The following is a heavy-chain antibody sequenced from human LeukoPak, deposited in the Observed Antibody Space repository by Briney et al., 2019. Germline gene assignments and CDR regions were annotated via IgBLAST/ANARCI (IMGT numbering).Heavy chain of an antibody. Sequence: GGSLRLSCAASGFTFSSYGMHWVRQAPGKGLEWVAVISYDGSNKYYADSVKGRFTISRDNSKNTLYLQMNSLRAEDTAVYYCAKDHNYYGSGRRPNYWGQGTLVTASS. CDR3: AKDHNYYGSGRRPNY. CDR2: ISYDGSNK. D-gene: IGHD3-10*01. J-gene: IGHJ4*02. V-gene: IGHV3-30*18. CDR1: GFTFSSYG.